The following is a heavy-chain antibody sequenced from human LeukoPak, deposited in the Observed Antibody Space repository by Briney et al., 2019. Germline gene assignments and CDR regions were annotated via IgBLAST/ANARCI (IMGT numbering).Heavy chain of an antibody. CDR1: GFKFSSYA. V-gene: IGHV3-23*01. Sequence: GGSLRLSCAASGFKFSSYAMSWVSQAPGKGLEWVSAISGSGGSTYYADSVKGRFTISRDNSKNTLYLQMNSLRAEDTAVYYCAKGDCSSTSCSGDYFDYWGQGTLVTVSS. D-gene: IGHD2-2*01. CDR2: ISGSGGST. J-gene: IGHJ4*02. CDR3: AKGDCSSTSCSGDYFDY.